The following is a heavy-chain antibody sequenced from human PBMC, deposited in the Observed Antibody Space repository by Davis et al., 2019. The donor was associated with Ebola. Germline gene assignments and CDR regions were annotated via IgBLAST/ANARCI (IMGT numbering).Heavy chain of an antibody. CDR1: GFTFDVYT. D-gene: IGHD5-12*01. J-gene: IGHJ4*02. V-gene: IGHV3-21*01. CDR3: ARVYSGYD. CDR2: ISNGGAYI. Sequence: GSLRLSCAASGFTFDVYTMNWVRQGPGKGLEWVASISNGGAYIFYADSVKGRFTISRDNAKKFLYLQMDRLRVEDTGTYFCARVYSGYDWGQGTQVVVSS.